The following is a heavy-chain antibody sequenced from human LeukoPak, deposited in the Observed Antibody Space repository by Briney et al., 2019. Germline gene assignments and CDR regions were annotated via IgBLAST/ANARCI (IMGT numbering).Heavy chain of an antibody. V-gene: IGHV1-24*01. CDR2: FDPEDGET. D-gene: IGHD2-21*01. CDR3: ATLRIVVDAFDI. J-gene: IGHJ3*02. Sequence: ASAKVSCKVSGYNLTELSMHWVRQAPGKGLEWMGGFDPEDGETIYAQKFQGRVTMTEDTSTDTAYMELSSLRSEDTAVYYCATLRIVVDAFDIWGQGTMVTVSS. CDR1: GYNLTELS.